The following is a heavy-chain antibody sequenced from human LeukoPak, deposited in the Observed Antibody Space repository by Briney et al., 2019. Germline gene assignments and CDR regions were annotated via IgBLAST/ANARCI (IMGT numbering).Heavy chain of an antibody. J-gene: IGHJ4*02. CDR1: GFTFSTYR. CDR3: ARGRYYLDS. V-gene: IGHV3-74*01. CDR2: VKSDGSSA. Sequence: GGSLRLSCVVSGFTFSTYRMHWVRQVPGKGLVWVSHVKSDGSSATYADSAEGRFTISRDNAKNTLFLQMNSLRVEDTAVYYCARGRYYLDSWGQGTLVTVSS. D-gene: IGHD3-16*01.